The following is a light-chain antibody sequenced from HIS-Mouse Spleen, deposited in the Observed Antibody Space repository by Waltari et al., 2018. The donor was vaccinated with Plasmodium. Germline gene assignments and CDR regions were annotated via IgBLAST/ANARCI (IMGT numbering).Light chain of an antibody. CDR3: QQANSFPPT. CDR2: AAS. Sequence: DIQMTQYPNSVSATVGDRVTITCRARQGISSWLAWYQQKPGKALKLLIYAASRLQSGVPSRFSGSGSGTDFTLTISSPQPEDFATYYCQQANSFPPTFGQGTKLEIK. J-gene: IGKJ2*01. V-gene: IGKV1-12*01. CDR1: QGISSW.